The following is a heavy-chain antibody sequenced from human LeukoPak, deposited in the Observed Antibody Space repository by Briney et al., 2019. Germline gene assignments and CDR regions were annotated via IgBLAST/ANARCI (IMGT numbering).Heavy chain of an antibody. CDR1: GYTFTSCG. V-gene: IGHV1-69*05. Sequence: ASVKVSCKASGYTFTSCGISWVRQAPGQGLEWMGGIIPIFGTANYAQKFQGRVTITTDESTSTAYMELSSLRSEDTAVYYCASVDYGGNEDYWGQGTLVTVSS. J-gene: IGHJ4*02. CDR3: ASVDYGGNEDY. D-gene: IGHD4-23*01. CDR2: IIPIFGTA.